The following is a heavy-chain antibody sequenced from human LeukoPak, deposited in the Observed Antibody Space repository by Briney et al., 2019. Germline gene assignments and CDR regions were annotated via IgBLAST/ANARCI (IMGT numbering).Heavy chain of an antibody. CDR1: GYTFTGYY. Sequence: ASVKVSCKASGYTFTGYYMHWVRQAPGQGLEWMGRINPNSGGTNYAQKFQGRVTMTRDTSISTAYMELSRLRSDDTAVYYCAREKSYYDSSGYCDYWGQGTLVTVSS. CDR3: AREKSYYDSSGYCDY. J-gene: IGHJ4*02. CDR2: INPNSGGT. D-gene: IGHD3-22*01. V-gene: IGHV1-2*06.